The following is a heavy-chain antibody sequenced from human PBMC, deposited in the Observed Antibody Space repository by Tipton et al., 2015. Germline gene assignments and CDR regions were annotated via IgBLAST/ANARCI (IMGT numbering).Heavy chain of an antibody. CDR2: ISPYNGDA. V-gene: IGHV1-18*01. D-gene: IGHD1-26*01. J-gene: IGHJ3*02. CDR3: ARGRGFYPDVFDI. Sequence: QVQLVQSGAEMKKPGASVKVSCKTSGYTFTSFDITWVRQAPGQGLECMGWISPYNGDANYAHNVQGRVTMTTDTSTSTAYMEMRSLRSDDTAVYYCARGRGFYPDVFDIWGQGTLVSVSS. CDR1: GYTFTSFD.